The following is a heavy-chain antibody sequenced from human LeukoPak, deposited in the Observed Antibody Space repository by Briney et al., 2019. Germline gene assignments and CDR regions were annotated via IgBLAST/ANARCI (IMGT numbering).Heavy chain of an antibody. CDR3: ARESDYPPNY. J-gene: IGHJ4*02. Sequence: ASVKVSCKASGYTFTSYYMHWVRQAPGQGLEWMGWISAYNGNTNYAQKLQGRVTMTTDTSTSTAYMELRSLRSDDTAVYYCARESDYPPNYWGQGTLVTVSS. CDR2: ISAYNGNT. D-gene: IGHD4-11*01. V-gene: IGHV1-18*04. CDR1: GYTFTSYY.